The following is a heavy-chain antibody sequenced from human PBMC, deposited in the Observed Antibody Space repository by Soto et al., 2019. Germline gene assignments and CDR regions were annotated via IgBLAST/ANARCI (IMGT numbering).Heavy chain of an antibody. CDR2: IYYSGST. Sequence: PSVTLSLTCTVSGGSIISYYWSWIRQPPGKGLEWIGYIYYSGSTNYNPSLKSRVTISVDTSKNQFSLKLSSVTAADTAVYYCATSRHLFYFTMDVWGQGTTVTVSS. CDR1: GGSIISYY. V-gene: IGHV4-59*01. CDR3: ATSRHLFYFTMDV. D-gene: IGHD1-26*01. J-gene: IGHJ6*02.